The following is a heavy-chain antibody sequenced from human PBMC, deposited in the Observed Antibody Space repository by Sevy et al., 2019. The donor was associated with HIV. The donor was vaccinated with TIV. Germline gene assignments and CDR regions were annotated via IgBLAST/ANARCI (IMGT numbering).Heavy chain of an antibody. CDR3: ARGYYDFWSGDYTATSRYYYYYGMDV. CDR1: GGSISSGGYY. J-gene: IGHJ6*02. Sequence: SETLSLTCTVSGGSISSGGYYWSWIRQHPGKGLEWIGYIYYSGSTYYNPSLKSRVTISVDTSKNQFSLKLSSVTAADTAVYYCARGYYDFWSGDYTATSRYYYYYGMDVWGQGTTVTVSS. CDR2: IYYSGST. V-gene: IGHV4-31*03. D-gene: IGHD3-3*01.